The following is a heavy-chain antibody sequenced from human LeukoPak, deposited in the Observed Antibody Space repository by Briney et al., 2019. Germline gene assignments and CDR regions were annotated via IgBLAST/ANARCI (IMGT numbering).Heavy chain of an antibody. CDR1: SGSISTSNYY. Sequence: NSSETLSLTCTVSSGSISTSNYYWGWVRQPPGKGLEWIGYIYYSGSTNYNPSLKSRVTISVDTSKNQFSLKLSSVTAADTAVYYCARLYRYSSDWYLFGPWFDPWGQGTLVTVSS. D-gene: IGHD6-19*01. CDR3: ARLYRYSSDWYLFGPWFDP. V-gene: IGHV4-61*05. CDR2: IYYSGST. J-gene: IGHJ5*02.